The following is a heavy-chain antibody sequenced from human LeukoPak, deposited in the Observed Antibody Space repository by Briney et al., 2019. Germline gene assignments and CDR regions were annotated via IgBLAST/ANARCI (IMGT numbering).Heavy chain of an antibody. J-gene: IGHJ4*02. CDR3: ARQELGRITIFGVVLSYFDY. D-gene: IGHD3-3*01. CDR2: IYYSGST. CDR1: GGSISSSSYY. Sequence: SETLSLTCTVSGGSISSSSYYWGWIRQPPGKGLEWIGSIYYSGSTYYNPSLKSRVTISVDTSKNQFSLKLSSVTAADTAVYYCARQELGRITIFGVVLSYFDYWGQGTLVTVSS. V-gene: IGHV4-39*01.